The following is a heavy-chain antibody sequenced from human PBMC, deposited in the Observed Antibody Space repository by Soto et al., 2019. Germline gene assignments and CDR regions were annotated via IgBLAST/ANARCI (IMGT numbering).Heavy chain of an antibody. D-gene: IGHD2-2*01. CDR3: ARGRRYCTTTSCYPPALFPYGMDV. V-gene: IGHV1-8*01. CDR1: GYTFTNYD. J-gene: IGHJ6*02. CDR2: INPDSDNT. Sequence: GASVKVSCKTSGYTFTNYDINWVLQAAGQGLERMGWINPDSDNTGYAQKFQGRVTMTRDTSISTAYMELNSLRSEDTAVYYCARGRRYCTTTSCYPPALFPYGMDVWGQGTTVTVSS.